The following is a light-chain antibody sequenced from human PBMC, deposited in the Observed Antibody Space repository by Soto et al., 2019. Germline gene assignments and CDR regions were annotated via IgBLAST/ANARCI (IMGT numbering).Light chain of an antibody. Sequence: QSALTQPPSASGSPGQSVTISCTGTSSDVGGYDYVSWYQQHPGKAPKLMIYEVTIRPSGVSDRFSGSKSGNTASLTVSGLQAEDEADYYCSSYTGGNPSYVFGGGTKLTVL. CDR3: SSYTGGNPSYV. J-gene: IGLJ1*01. V-gene: IGLV2-8*01. CDR1: SSDVGGYDY. CDR2: EVT.